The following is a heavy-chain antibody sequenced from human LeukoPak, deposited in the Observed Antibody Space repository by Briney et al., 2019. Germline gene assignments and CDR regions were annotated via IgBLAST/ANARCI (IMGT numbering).Heavy chain of an antibody. CDR1: GFTISTYW. V-gene: IGHV3-74*03. J-gene: IGHJ4*02. D-gene: IGHD5-18*01. Sequence: GGSLRLSCAASGFTISTYWMHWVRQAPGKGLVWVARISSDGNTTKYADFVEGRFAISRDNAKNTLYLQMNSLRAEDTAVYYCAPEGGYSYDYWGQGTLVTVSS. CDR2: ISSDGNTT. CDR3: APEGGYSYDY.